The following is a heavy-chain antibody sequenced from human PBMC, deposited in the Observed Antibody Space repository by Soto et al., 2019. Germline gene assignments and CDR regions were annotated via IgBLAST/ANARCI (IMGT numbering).Heavy chain of an antibody. CDR2: ISWNSGSI. D-gene: IGHD3-9*01. CDR3: AKDLRILRYFDWLSTPTFDY. V-gene: IGHV3-9*01. Sequence: EVQLVESGGGLVQPGRSLRLSCAASGFTFDDYAMHWVRQAPGKGLEWVSGISWNSGSIGYADSVKGRFTISRDNAKNSLYLQMNSLRAEDTALYYCAKDLRILRYFDWLSTPTFDYWGQGTLVTVSS. J-gene: IGHJ4*02. CDR1: GFTFDDYA.